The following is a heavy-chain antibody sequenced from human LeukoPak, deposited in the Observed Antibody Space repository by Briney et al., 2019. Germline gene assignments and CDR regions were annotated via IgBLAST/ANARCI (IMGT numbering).Heavy chain of an antibody. Sequence: PGGSLRLSCAASGLTFSSYAMTWVRQAPGKGLEWVSAISGSGVSTYYADSVKGRFTISRDNAKSTLYLQMSSLRVEDTAVYYCASSPDGFDIWGQGTMVTVSS. V-gene: IGHV3-23*01. D-gene: IGHD6-13*01. J-gene: IGHJ3*02. CDR3: ASSPDGFDI. CDR2: ISGSGVST. CDR1: GLTFSSYA.